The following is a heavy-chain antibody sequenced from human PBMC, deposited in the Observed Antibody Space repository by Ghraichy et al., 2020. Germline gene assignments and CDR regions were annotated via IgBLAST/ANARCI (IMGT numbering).Heavy chain of an antibody. J-gene: IGHJ4*02. V-gene: IGHV3-23*01. Sequence: GGSLRLSCAASGFTFSSYAMTWVRQAPGKGLEWVSAIRGSGGNMYYADSVKGRFTISRDNSKNTLYLQMDSLGAEDTAVYYCAKVVAYGSSISYFDYWGQGTLVTASS. D-gene: IGHD3-10*01. CDR2: IRGSGGNM. CDR1: GFTFSSYA. CDR3: AKVVAYGSSISYFDY.